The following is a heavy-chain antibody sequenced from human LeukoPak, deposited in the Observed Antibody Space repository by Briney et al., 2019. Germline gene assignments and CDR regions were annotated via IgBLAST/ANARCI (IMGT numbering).Heavy chain of an antibody. V-gene: IGHV1-69*05. D-gene: IGHD1-26*01. CDR3: ARDPWGRWELPFDY. CDR2: IIPIFGTA. Sequence: SVKVSCKASGGTFSSYAISWVRQAPGQGLEWRGRIIPIFGTANYAQKFQGRVTITTDESTSTAYMELSSLRSEDTAVYYCARDPWGRWELPFDYWGQGTLVTVSS. CDR1: GGTFSSYA. J-gene: IGHJ4*02.